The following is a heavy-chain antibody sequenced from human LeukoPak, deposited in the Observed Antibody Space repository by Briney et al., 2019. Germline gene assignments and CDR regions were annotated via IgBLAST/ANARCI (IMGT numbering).Heavy chain of an antibody. V-gene: IGHV4-4*07. J-gene: IGHJ4*02. CDR3: ARSAMYYYDSSGYYYFDY. D-gene: IGHD3-22*01. Sequence: SETLSLTCTVSGGSISSYYWSWIRQPAGKGLEWIGRIYTSGSTNYNPSLKSRVTISVDTSKNQFSLKLSSVTAADTAVYYCARSAMYYYDSSGYYYFDYWGQGTLVTVSS. CDR2: IYTSGST. CDR1: GGSISSYY.